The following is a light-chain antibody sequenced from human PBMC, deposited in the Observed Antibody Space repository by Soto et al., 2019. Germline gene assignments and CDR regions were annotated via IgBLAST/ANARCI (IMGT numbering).Light chain of an antibody. CDR3: TSFTTAYTHV. J-gene: IGLJ1*01. V-gene: IGLV2-14*03. CDR2: DVT. CDR1: SSDIGRYDY. Sequence: QSVLTQPASVYGSPGQSITVSCTGTSSDIGRYDYVSWYQQHPGKVPKLLIYDVTNRPSGVSNRFSGSKSGNTASLTISGLQAEDEADYYCTSFTTAYTHVFGTGTKVTVL.